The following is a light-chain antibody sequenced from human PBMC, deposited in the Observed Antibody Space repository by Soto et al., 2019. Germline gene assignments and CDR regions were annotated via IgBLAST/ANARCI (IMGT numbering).Light chain of an antibody. CDR2: AAS. V-gene: IGKV1-6*01. Sequence: AIQVTQSPSSLSASVGDRVTITCRANQGIRDNLGWYQQKPGKAPILLISAASTLQSGVPSRFSGSGSGTEFTLTISSLQPDDFETYYCLQSYNYPLTFGEGTKVEIK. J-gene: IGKJ4*01. CDR3: LQSYNYPLT. CDR1: QGIRDN.